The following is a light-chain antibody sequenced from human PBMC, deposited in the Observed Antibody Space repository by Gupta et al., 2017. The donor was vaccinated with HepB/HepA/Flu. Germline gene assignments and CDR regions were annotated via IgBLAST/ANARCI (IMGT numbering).Light chain of an antibody. CDR1: QDISNY. CDR3: QQYDNLGFT. V-gene: IGKV1-33*01. CDR2: DAP. J-gene: IGKJ3*01. Sequence: DIQMTQSPSSLSASVGDRVTITCQASQDISNYLNWYQQKPGKAPKLLIYDAPNLETGVPSRFSGSGSGTDFTVTISSLQPEDIATYYCQQYDNLGFTFGPGTKVDIK.